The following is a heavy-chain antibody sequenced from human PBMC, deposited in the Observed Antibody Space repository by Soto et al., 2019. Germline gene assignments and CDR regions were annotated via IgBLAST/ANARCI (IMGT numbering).Heavy chain of an antibody. CDR3: ARERIAAAGHYYYYGMDV. V-gene: IGHV1-18*01. J-gene: IGHJ6*02. Sequence: ASVKVSCKASGYTFTSYGISWVRQAPGQGLEWMGWISAYNGNTNYAQKLQGRVTMTTDTSISTAYMELSRLRSDDTAVYYCARERIAAAGHYYYYGMDVWGQGTTVTVSS. D-gene: IGHD6-13*01. CDR1: GYTFTSYG. CDR2: ISAYNGNT.